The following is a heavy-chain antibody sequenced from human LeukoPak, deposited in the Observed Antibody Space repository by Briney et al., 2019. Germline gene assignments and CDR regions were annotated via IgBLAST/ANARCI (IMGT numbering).Heavy chain of an antibody. CDR1: GGTFSSYA. CDR3: ARDEYCSGGSCYSD. CDR2: LIPIFGTA. D-gene: IGHD2-15*01. J-gene: IGHJ4*02. Sequence: SVKVSCKASGGTFSSYAISWVRQAPGQGLEWMGGLIPIFGTANYAQKFQGRVTITADESTSTAYMELSSLRSEDTAVYYCARDEYCSGGSCYSDWGQGTLVTVSS. V-gene: IGHV1-69*13.